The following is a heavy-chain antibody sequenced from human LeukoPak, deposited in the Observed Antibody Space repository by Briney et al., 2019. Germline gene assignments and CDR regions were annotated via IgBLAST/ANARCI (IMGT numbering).Heavy chain of an antibody. Sequence: GGSLRLSCAASGFTFSSYAMHWVRQAPGKGLEWVAVISYDGSNKYYADSLKGRFTISRDNSKNTLYLQMNSLRAEDTAVYYCARDWMNRGYSGYDPYYYYGMDVWGQGTTVTVPS. CDR2: ISYDGSNK. J-gene: IGHJ6*02. D-gene: IGHD5-12*01. CDR3: ARDWMNRGYSGYDPYYYYGMDV. V-gene: IGHV3-30*04. CDR1: GFTFSSYA.